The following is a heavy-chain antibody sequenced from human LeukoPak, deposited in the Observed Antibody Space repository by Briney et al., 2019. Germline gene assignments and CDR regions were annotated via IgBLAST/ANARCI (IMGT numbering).Heavy chain of an antibody. J-gene: IGHJ4*02. CDR3: ARVIGLGYCSSTSCYPADYYFDY. D-gene: IGHD2-2*01. Sequence: GASVKVSCKASGYTFTGYYMHWVRQAPGQGLEWMGWINPNSGGTNYAQKFQGRVTMTRDTSISTAYMELSRLRYDDTAVYYCARVIGLGYCSSTSCYPADYYFDYWGQGTLVTVSS. CDR1: GYTFTGYY. CDR2: INPNSGGT. V-gene: IGHV1-2*02.